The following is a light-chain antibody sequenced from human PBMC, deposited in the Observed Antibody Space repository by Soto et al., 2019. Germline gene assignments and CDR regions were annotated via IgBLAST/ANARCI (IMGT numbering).Light chain of an antibody. J-gene: IGKJ3*01. CDR1: QSVSSSY. CDR2: GAS. V-gene: IGKV3-20*01. Sequence: EIVLTQSPGTLSLSPGEGATLSCRASQSVSSSYLAWYQQKPGQAPRLLIYGASSRATGIPDRFSGSESGTDFTLTISRLEPEDFAVYYCRQYGSSPFTFGPGTKVDIK. CDR3: RQYGSSPFT.